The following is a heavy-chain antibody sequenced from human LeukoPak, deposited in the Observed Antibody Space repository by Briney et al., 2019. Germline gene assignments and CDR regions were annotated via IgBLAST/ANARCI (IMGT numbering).Heavy chain of an antibody. V-gene: IGHV3-7*01. J-gene: IGHJ4*02. D-gene: IGHD2-2*01. CDR3: ARAETYQLGRDY. CDR2: IKQDGSEK. Sequence: GGSLRLSCAASGFTFSSYWVSWVRQAPGKGLEWVANIKQDGSEKYYVDSVKGRFTISRDNAKNSLYLQMNSLRAEDTAVYYCARAETYQLGRDYWGQGTLVTVSS. CDR1: GFTFSSYW.